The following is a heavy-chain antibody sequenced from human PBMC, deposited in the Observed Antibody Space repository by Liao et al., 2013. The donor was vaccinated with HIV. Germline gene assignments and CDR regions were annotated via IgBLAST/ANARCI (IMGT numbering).Heavy chain of an antibody. D-gene: IGHD1-26*01. CDR3: ARSKGVGFDY. Sequence: QVQLQESGPGLVKPSETLSLTCTVSGGSISSYYWSWIRQPPGKGLEWIGYIYYSGSTNYNPSLKSRVTISVDTSKNQFSLKLSSVTAADTAVYYCARSKGVGFDYWGQGTLVTVSS. CDR1: GGSISSYY. J-gene: IGHJ4*02. V-gene: IGHV4-59*01. CDR2: IYYSGST.